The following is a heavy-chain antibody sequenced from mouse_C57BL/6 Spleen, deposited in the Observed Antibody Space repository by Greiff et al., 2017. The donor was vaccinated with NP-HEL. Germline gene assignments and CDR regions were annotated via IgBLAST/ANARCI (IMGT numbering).Heavy chain of an antibody. Sequence: QVHVKQSGPELVKPGASVKISCKASGYAFSSSWMNWVKQRPGKGLEWIGRIYPGDGDTNYNGKFKGKATLTADKSSSTAYMQLSSLTSEDSAVYFCARAYDYDFDYWGQGTTLTVSS. CDR3: ARAYDYDFDY. V-gene: IGHV1-82*01. CDR2: IYPGDGDT. J-gene: IGHJ2*01. CDR1: GYAFSSSW. D-gene: IGHD2-4*01.